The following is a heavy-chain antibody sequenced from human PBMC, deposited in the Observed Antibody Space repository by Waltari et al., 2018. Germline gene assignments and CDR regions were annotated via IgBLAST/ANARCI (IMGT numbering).Heavy chain of an antibody. J-gene: IGHJ4*02. V-gene: IGHV3-7*01. D-gene: IGHD4-17*01. CDR2: INEDASVK. Sequence: EVQLVESGGGLVQPGGSLRLSCAASGFTFSLSWMRWVGQAPGKGLEGVANINEDASVKYYVDSVKGRFTISRDNAKNSLYLQMNSLRVEDTAVYFCAHDYGDSGRTYWGQGTLVTVSS. CDR3: AHDYGDSGRTY. CDR1: GFTFSLSW.